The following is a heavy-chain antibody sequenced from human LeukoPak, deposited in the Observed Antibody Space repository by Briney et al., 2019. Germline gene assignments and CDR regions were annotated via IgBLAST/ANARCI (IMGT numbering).Heavy chain of an antibody. CDR2: IYYSGST. CDR1: GVSISSYY. CDR3: ARGVTMVRGVLFDY. V-gene: IGHV4-59*01. Sequence: SETLSLTCTVSGVSISSYYWSWIRQPPGKGLEWIGYIYYSGSTNYNPSLKSRVTISVDTSQDQFSLKLSSVTAADTAVHYCARGVTMVRGVLFDYWGQGTLVTVSS. D-gene: IGHD3-10*01. J-gene: IGHJ4*02.